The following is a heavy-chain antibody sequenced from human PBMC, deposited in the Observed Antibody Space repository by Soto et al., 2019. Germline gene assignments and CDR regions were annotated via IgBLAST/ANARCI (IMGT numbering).Heavy chain of an antibody. CDR3: AKEGGLSGSYYISSSYYFDY. Sequence: GGSLRLSCAAAGFTFGSYGMHWVRQAPGKGLEWVAIISYDGSNTYYADSVKGRFTISRDNSKNTLYLQMNSLRAEDTSVYYCAKEGGLSGSYYISSSYYFDYWGQGTLVTVSS. CDR2: ISYDGSNT. D-gene: IGHD1-26*01. J-gene: IGHJ4*02. CDR1: GFTFGSYG. V-gene: IGHV3-30*18.